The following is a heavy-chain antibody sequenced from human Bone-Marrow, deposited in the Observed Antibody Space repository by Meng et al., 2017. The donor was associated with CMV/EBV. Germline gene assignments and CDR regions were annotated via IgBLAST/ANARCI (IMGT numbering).Heavy chain of an antibody. J-gene: IGHJ5*02. CDR1: GYTFTSYD. CDR2: MNPNSGNT. D-gene: IGHD3-3*01. Sequence: ASVKVSCKASGYTFTSYDINWVRQATGQGLEWMGWMNPNSGNTGYAQKFQGRVTITRNTSISTAYMELSSLRSEDTAVYYCARGGRRFWSGYYNRGGVSFWFDPWGQGTLVTGSS. V-gene: IGHV1-8*03. CDR3: ARGGRRFWSGYYNRGGVSFWFDP.